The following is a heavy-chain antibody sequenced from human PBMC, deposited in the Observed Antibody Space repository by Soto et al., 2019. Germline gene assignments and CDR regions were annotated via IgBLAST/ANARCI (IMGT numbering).Heavy chain of an antibody. V-gene: IGHV4-31*03. Sequence: LSENLSLTCTVSGGSISSGGYYWSWIRQHPGKGLEWRGYIYYSGSTYYNPSLKSRVTISVDTSKNQVSLKLSSVTAADTAVYYCARGEMATTDQVRDDVFEIWGQGTMVTVS. CDR1: GGSISSGGYY. CDR3: ARGEMATTDQVRDDVFEI. J-gene: IGHJ3*02. CDR2: IYYSGST. D-gene: IGHD1-1*01.